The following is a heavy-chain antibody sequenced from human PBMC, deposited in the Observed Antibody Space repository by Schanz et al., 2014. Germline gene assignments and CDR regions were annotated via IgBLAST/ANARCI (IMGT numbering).Heavy chain of an antibody. CDR2: ISSSSSTI. CDR1: GFTFSTTW. Sequence: EVQLVESGGGLIKPGGSLRLSCLASGFTFSTTWMNWVRQAPGKGLEWVSYISSSSSTIYYADSVKGRFTISRDNAKNSLYLQMNGLRAEDTAVFYCARDGAELYYFDDWGQGTLVTVSS. J-gene: IGHJ4*02. D-gene: IGHD1-1*01. V-gene: IGHV3-48*04. CDR3: ARDGAELYYFDD.